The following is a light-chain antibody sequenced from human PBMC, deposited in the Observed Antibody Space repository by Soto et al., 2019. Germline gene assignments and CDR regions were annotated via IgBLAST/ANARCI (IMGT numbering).Light chain of an antibody. CDR1: QSISSW. J-gene: IGKJ2*01. CDR2: KAS. Sequence: DIQMTQSPSTLSASVGDRVTITCRASQSISSWLAWYQQKPGKAPKLLIYKASSLESGVPSRFSGSGSGTELTLTISSLQPDDFATYYCQQYNDYSPYTFGQGTKLEIK. CDR3: QQYNDYSPYT. V-gene: IGKV1-5*03.